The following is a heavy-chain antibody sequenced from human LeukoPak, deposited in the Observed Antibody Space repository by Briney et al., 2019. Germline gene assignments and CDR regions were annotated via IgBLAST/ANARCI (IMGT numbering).Heavy chain of an antibody. CDR2: ISYDGSNK. CDR3: ARGGDYGDYSADY. J-gene: IGHJ4*02. D-gene: IGHD4-17*01. CDR1: GFTFSSYA. V-gene: IGHV3-30-3*01. Sequence: GRSLRLSCAASGFTFSSYAMPWVRQAPGKGLEWVAVISYDGSNKYCADSVKGRFTISRDNSKNTLYLQMNSLRAEDTAVYYCARGGDYGDYSADYWGQGTLVTVSS.